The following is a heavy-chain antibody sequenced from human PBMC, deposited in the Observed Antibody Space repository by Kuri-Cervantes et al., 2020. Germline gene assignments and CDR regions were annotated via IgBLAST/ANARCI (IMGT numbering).Heavy chain of an antibody. J-gene: IGHJ4*02. CDR1: GFTFSSYS. D-gene: IGHD6-6*01. CDR2: ISSSSAI. Sequence: LSLTCAASGFTFSSYSMNWVRQAPGKGLEWISYISSSSAIYYADSVTGRFTISRDNAENTLYLQMNSLRAEDTAVYYCARAGYGSSKFDYWGQGILVTVSS. V-gene: IGHV3-48*04. CDR3: ARAGYGSSKFDY.